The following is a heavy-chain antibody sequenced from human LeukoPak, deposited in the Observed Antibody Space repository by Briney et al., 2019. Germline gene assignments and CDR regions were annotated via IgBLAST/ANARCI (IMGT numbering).Heavy chain of an antibody. Sequence: PGGSLRLSCAASGFTFSSYWMHWVRQAPGKGLVWVSRINTDGSSTSYADSVKGRFTISRDNAKNTLYLQMNSLRAEDTAVYYCAALWFGQQRIDYWGQGTLVTVSS. J-gene: IGHJ4*02. D-gene: IGHD3-10*01. CDR1: GFTFSSYW. CDR3: AALWFGQQRIDY. V-gene: IGHV3-74*01. CDR2: INTDGSST.